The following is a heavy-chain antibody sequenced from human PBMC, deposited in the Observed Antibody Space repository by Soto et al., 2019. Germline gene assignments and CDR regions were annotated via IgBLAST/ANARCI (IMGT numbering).Heavy chain of an antibody. CDR1: GLIASNNY. J-gene: IGHJ6*02. V-gene: IGHV3-53*02. D-gene: IGHD3-22*01. CDR3: ARDDRGLKNYYGLDV. CDR2: IYSGGST. Sequence: EVQLVETGGGLIQPGGSLRLSCAASGLIASNNYMSWVRQAPGKGLEWVSVIYSGGSTYYADSVKGRFTVSRDNSRNTVYLQMTSLRAEDTAVYYCARDDRGLKNYYGLDVWGQGSTVTVSS.